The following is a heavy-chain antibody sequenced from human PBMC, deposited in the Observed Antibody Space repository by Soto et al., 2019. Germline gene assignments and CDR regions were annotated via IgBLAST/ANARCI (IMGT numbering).Heavy chain of an antibody. V-gene: IGHV3-30-3*01. CDR3: TRGNGYSSSWYHNWFDP. D-gene: IGHD6-13*01. J-gene: IGHJ5*02. CDR1: GFTFSSYA. Sequence: LRLSCAASGFTFSSYAMHWVRQAPGKGLEWVAVISYDGSNKYYADSVKGRFTISRDNSKNTLYLQMNSLRAEDTALYYCTRGNGYSSSWYHNWFDPWGQGTLVTVSS. CDR2: ISYDGSNK.